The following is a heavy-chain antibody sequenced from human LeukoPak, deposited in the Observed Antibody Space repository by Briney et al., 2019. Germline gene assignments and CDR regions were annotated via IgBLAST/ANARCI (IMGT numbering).Heavy chain of an antibody. CDR1: GGTFSSYA. CDR2: IIPIFGTV. J-gene: IGHJ4*02. D-gene: IGHD5-12*01. CDR3: ASKVRYSGYGALDY. Sequence: SVKVSCKASGGTFSSYAISWVRQAPGQGLEWMGGIIPIFGTVNYAQKFQGRVTITTDESTSTAYMELSSLRSEDTAVYYCASKVRYSGYGALDYWGQGTLVTVSS. V-gene: IGHV1-69*05.